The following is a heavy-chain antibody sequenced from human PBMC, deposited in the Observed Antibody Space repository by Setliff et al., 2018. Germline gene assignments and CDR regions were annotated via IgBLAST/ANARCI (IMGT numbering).Heavy chain of an antibody. V-gene: IGHV4-39*07. CDR2: IYYSGST. CDR1: GGSISSSSYY. J-gene: IGHJ4*02. CDR3: ARGALEYQLRPFDY. D-gene: IGHD2-2*01. Sequence: SETLSLTCTVSGGSISSSSYYWGWIRQPPGKGLEWIGSIYYSGSTYYNPSLKSRVTISVDTSKNRFSLKLSSVTAADTAVYYCARGALEYQLRPFDYWGQGTLVTVSS.